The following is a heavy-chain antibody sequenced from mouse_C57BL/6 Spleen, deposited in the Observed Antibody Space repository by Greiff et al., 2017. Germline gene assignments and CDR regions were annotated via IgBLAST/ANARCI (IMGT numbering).Heavy chain of an antibody. D-gene: IGHD2-2*01. CDR3: ARYGYDAWFAY. V-gene: IGHV1-64*01. CDR2: IHPNSGST. CDR1: GYTFTSYW. J-gene: IGHJ3*01. Sequence: QVQLQQPGAELVKPGASVKLSCKASGYTFTSYWMHWVKQRPGQGLEWIGMIHPNSGSTNYNEKFKSKATLTVDKSSSTAYMQLSSLTSEDSAVYYCARYGYDAWFAYWSQGTLVTVSA.